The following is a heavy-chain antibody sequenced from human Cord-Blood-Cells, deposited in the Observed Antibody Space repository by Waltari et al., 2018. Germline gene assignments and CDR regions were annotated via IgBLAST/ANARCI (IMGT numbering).Heavy chain of an antibody. CDR2: IYHSGST. CDR3: ASVPLTAPAAGNFDY. D-gene: IGHD6-13*01. Sequence: QVQLQESGPGLVKPSETLSLSCTVSGYSISRGYYWGWIRQPPGKGLEWIGSIYHSGSTYYHPSLKSRFTISVDTSKNQFSLTLSSVTAADTAVYYCASVPLTAPAAGNFDYWGQGTLVTVSS. V-gene: IGHV4-38-2*02. CDR1: GYSISRGYY. J-gene: IGHJ4*02.